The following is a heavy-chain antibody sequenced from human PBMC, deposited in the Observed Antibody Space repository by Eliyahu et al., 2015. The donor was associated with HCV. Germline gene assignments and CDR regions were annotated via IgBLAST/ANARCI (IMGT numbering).Heavy chain of an antibody. CDR1: GYTFTSYY. CDR2: INPSGGST. CDR3: ARDGRSTSSWYTTAKYYYYYYGMDV. J-gene: IGHJ6*02. Sequence: QVQLVQSGAEVKKPGASVKVSCKASGYTFTSYYMHWVRQAPGQGLEWMGIINPSGGSTSYAQKFQGRVTMTRDTSTSTVYMELSSLRSEDTAVYYCARDGRSTSSWYTTAKYYYYYYGMDVWGQGTTVTVSS. D-gene: IGHD6-13*01. V-gene: IGHV1-46*01.